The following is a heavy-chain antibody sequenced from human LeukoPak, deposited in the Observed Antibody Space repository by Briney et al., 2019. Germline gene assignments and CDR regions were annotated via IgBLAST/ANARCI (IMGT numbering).Heavy chain of an antibody. V-gene: IGHV3-11*01. D-gene: IGHD2-2*03. CDR1: GFTFSDYY. CDR2: ISSSGSTI. CDR3: ATLKSGYCSTTSCLNYFDF. J-gene: IGHJ4*02. Sequence: PGGSLRLSCAASGFTFSDYYMSWIRQAPGKGLEWVPYISSSGSTIYYADSVKGRFTISRDNAKNSLYLQMNSLRAEDTAVYYCATLKSGYCSTTSCLNYFDFWGQGKLVTVSS.